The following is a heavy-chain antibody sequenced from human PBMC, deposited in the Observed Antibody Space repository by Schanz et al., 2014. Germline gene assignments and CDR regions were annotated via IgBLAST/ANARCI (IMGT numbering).Heavy chain of an antibody. CDR1: GFTFSAYA. CDR3: AKVRYSSGWRGDYFDE. Sequence: EVQLVESGGGLAQPGGSLRLSCAASGFTFSAYAMTWVRQIPGKGLEWVSAISGSGGSTYYADSVKGRFTISRDNSKNTLYLQMNSLRAEDTAVYYCAKVRYSSGWRGDYFDEWGQGTLVTVAS. J-gene: IGHJ4*02. V-gene: IGHV3-23*04. CDR2: ISGSGGST. D-gene: IGHD6-25*01.